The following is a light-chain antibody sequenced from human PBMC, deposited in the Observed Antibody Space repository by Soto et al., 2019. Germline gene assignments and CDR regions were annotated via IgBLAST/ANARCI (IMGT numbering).Light chain of an antibody. J-gene: IGLJ1*01. Sequence: QSALTQSPSASGTPGQRVTISCSGSSSNIGNNTINWYQQLPGTAPKLLVYSNNQRPSGVPDRFSGSKSGTSASLAISGLQSEDEADYYCAAWDDSLNGLFGTGTKVTVL. CDR3: AAWDDSLNGL. CDR1: SSNIGNNT. V-gene: IGLV1-44*01. CDR2: SNN.